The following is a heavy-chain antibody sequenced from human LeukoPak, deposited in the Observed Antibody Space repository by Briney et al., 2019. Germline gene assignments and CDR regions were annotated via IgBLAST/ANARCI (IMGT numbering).Heavy chain of an antibody. Sequence: ASVKVSCKASGYTFTSYGISWVRQAPGRGLEWMGWISAYNGNTNYAQKLQGRVTMTTDTSTSTAYMELRSLRSDDTAVYYCARVSCSSTSCYSAFDYWGQGTLVTVSS. V-gene: IGHV1-18*01. CDR1: GYTFTSYG. D-gene: IGHD2-2*01. CDR3: ARVSCSSTSCYSAFDY. J-gene: IGHJ4*02. CDR2: ISAYNGNT.